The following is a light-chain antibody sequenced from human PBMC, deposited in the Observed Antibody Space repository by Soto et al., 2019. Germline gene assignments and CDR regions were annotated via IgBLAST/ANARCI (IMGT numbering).Light chain of an antibody. CDR3: QQYNNWPPT. CDR2: GAS. CDR1: QNINSN. Sequence: EIVMTQSPATLSVSPGERATLSCRASQNINSNLAWCQQKPGQAPRLLIYGASTRATGIPARFSGSGSGTEFTLTISSLQSEDSAVYYCQQYNNWPPTFGQGTKVEIK. V-gene: IGKV3-15*01. J-gene: IGKJ1*01.